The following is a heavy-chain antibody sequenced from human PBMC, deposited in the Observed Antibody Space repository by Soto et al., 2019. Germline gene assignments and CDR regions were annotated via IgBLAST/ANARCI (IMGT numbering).Heavy chain of an antibody. D-gene: IGHD5-18*01. Sequence: GGSLRLSCAASGFTFSSYAMHWVRQAPGKGLEWVAVISYDGSTKYYADSVKGRFTISRDNSKNTLYLQMNSLRAEDTAVYYCAKRKGGYGFGDLDVWGQGTTVTVSS. CDR2: ISYDGSTK. V-gene: IGHV3-30-3*01. J-gene: IGHJ6*02. CDR1: GFTFSSYA. CDR3: AKRKGGYGFGDLDV.